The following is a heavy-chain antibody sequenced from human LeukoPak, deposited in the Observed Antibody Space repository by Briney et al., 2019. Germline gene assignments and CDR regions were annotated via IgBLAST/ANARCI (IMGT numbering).Heavy chain of an antibody. V-gene: IGHV4-39*07. J-gene: IGHJ3*02. CDR3: ARAPYYDSSGYYYWLDI. D-gene: IGHD3-22*01. CDR2: IYYSGST. CDR1: GGSISSSRYH. Sequence: NPSETLSLTCNVSGGSISSSRYHWGWIRQPPGKGLEWIGSIYYSGSTNYNPSLNSRVTISVDTSKNQFSLRLSSVTPADTAVYYCARAPYYDSSGYYYWLDIWGQGTMVTVSS.